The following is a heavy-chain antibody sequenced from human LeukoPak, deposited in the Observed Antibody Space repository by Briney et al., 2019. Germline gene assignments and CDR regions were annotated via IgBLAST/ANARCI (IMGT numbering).Heavy chain of an antibody. V-gene: IGHV3-74*01. CDR3: ARVWDYSSGWYDY. D-gene: IGHD6-19*01. CDR2: INSDGSST. CDR1: GFTFSSYW. Sequence: SGGCLRLSCAASGFTFSSYWMDCVRQAPGKGLVWVSCINSDGSSTSYADYVKGRFTISRDNAKNTLYLQMNSLRAEDTAVYYCARVWDYSSGWYDYWGQGTLVTVSS. J-gene: IGHJ4*02.